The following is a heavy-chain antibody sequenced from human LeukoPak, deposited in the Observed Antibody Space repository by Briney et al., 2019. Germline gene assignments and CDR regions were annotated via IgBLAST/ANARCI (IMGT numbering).Heavy chain of an antibody. CDR2: ISPSASST. V-gene: IGHV3-21*01. D-gene: IGHD3-10*01. J-gene: IGHJ5*02. CDR1: GFTFSSYT. Sequence: GGSLRLSCTGSGFTFSSYTMNWIRQAPGERLEWASSISPSASSTWHADSVKGRFTISRDNARNSVHLQMTNLRVDDTAVYYCVRDFLGESGAGGPWGQGILVTVSS. CDR3: VRDFLGESGAGGP.